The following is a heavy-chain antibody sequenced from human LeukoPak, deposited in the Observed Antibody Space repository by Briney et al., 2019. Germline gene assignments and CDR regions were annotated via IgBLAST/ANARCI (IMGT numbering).Heavy chain of an antibody. Sequence: PSETLSLTCTVSGGSISSGDYYWSWIRQPPGKGLEWIGYIYYSGSTYYNPSLKSRVTISVDTSKNQFSLKLSSVTAADTAVYYCAREGTVTTARSYYYYGMDAWGQGTTVTVSS. CDR3: AREGTVTTARSYYYYGMDA. D-gene: IGHD4-17*01. CDR2: IYYSGST. CDR1: GGSISSGDYY. J-gene: IGHJ6*02. V-gene: IGHV4-30-4*01.